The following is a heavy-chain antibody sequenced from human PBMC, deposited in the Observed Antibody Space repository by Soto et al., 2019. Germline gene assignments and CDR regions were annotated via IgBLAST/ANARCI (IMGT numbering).Heavy chain of an antibody. V-gene: IGHV1-2*04. D-gene: IGHD6-19*01. CDR1: GYSFTGYY. Sequence: GASVKVSCKASGYSFTGYYMHWVRQAPGQGLEWMGWINPNSDGTNYAQKFQGWVTMTRDTSISTAYMELSRLRSDDTAVYYCARDPVRIAVAGTPPRTFDYWGQGTLVTVSS. J-gene: IGHJ4*02. CDR2: INPNSDGT. CDR3: ARDPVRIAVAGTPPRTFDY.